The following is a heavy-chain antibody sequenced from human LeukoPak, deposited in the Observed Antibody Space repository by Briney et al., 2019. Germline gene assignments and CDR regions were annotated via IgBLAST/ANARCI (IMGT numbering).Heavy chain of an antibody. J-gene: IGHJ4*02. CDR2: ISYDGSNK. CDR3: ARHLPAAMFIAAAGIDY. CDR1: GFTFSSYA. V-gene: IGHV3-30-3*01. D-gene: IGHD6-13*01. Sequence: GRSLRLSCAASGFTFSSYAMHWVRQAPGKGLEWVAVISYDGSNKYYADSVKGRFTISRDSSKNTLYLQMNSLRAEDTAVYYCARHLPAAMFIAAAGIDYWGQGTLVTVSS.